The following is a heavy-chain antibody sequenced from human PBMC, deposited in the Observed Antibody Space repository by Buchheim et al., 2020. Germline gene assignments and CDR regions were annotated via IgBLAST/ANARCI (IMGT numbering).Heavy chain of an antibody. J-gene: IGHJ4*02. Sequence: QVQLQESGPGLVKPSQTLSLTCIVSGGSISRGGYYWSWIRQQPGKGLEWIGYIYYSGSTYFNPTLKSRISISVDMSKNQFSLKLSSVTAADTAVYYCARGGTVTTFYFDYWGQGTL. CDR1: GGSISRGGYY. CDR3: ARGGTVTTFYFDY. D-gene: IGHD4-17*01. V-gene: IGHV4-31*02. CDR2: IYYSGST.